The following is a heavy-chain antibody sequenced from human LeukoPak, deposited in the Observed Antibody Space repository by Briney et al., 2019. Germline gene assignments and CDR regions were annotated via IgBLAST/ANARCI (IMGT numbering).Heavy chain of an antibody. CDR1: GGSITTYY. Sequence: SETLSLICTVSGGSITTYYWSWIRQPPGKGLEWIGYIYYTGTAIHNPSLQSRVIMSVDTSKNQFSLNLSSVTAADTAVYYCAREPGPLYDLWGRGTLVTVSS. D-gene: IGHD3-10*01. J-gene: IGHJ2*01. CDR2: IYYTGTA. CDR3: AREPGPLYDL. V-gene: IGHV4-59*01.